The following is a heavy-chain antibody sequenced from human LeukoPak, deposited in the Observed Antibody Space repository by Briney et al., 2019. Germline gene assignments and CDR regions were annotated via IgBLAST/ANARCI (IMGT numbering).Heavy chain of an antibody. V-gene: IGHV1-69*10. J-gene: IGHJ4*02. CDR3: ATGGTTVTSFDY. CDR1: GGTFSSYA. CDR2: IIPILGTA. D-gene: IGHD4-17*01. Sequence: SVKVSCKASGGTFSSYAISWVRQAPGQGLEWMGGIIPILGTANYAQKFQGRVTITADKSTSTAYMELSSLRSEDTAVYYCATGGTTVTSFDYWGQGTLVTVSS.